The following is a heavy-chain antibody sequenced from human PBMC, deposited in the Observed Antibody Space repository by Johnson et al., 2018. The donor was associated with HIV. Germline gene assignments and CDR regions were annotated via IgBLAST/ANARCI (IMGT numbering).Heavy chain of an antibody. D-gene: IGHD6-19*01. J-gene: IGHJ3*02. Sequence: EQLVESGGGLVQPGGSLRLSCAASGFTFSSFAMSWVRQAPGKGLEWVSAISGSGHSTYYADSVKGRFTISRDSSKKTLYLQMNSLRAEDTAVYYCAGQVRAFDIWGQGTMVTVSS. V-gene: IGHV3-23*04. CDR3: AGQVRAFDI. CDR2: ISGSGHST. CDR1: GFTFSSFA.